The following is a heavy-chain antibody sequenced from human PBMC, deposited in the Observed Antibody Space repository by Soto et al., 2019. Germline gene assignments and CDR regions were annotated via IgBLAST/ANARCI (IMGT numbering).Heavy chain of an antibody. Sequence: QVQLQESGPGLVKPSQTLSLTCTVSGGSISSGGYYWNWIRQHPGKGLEWIGYIYYIGSTYYNPSLXSXLTISLDTSKTQFSLKLSSVTAAVTAVYYCARSVFPWGQGTLVTVSS. V-gene: IGHV4-31*03. CDR1: GGSISSGGYY. CDR2: IYYIGST. CDR3: ARSVFP. J-gene: IGHJ5*02.